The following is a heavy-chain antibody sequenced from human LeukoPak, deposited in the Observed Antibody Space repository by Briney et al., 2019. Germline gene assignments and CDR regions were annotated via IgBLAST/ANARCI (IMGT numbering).Heavy chain of an antibody. V-gene: IGHV4-34*01. CDR2: INHSGST. J-gene: IGHJ3*02. D-gene: IGHD6-19*01. CDR3: AREEGSGWYRTFDI. Sequence: SETLSLTCAVYGGSFSGYYWSWIRQPPGKGLEWIGEINHSGSTSYNPSLKSRVTISVDTSKNQFSLKLSSVTPADTAVYYCAREEGSGWYRTFDIWGQGTMVTVSS. CDR1: GGSFSGYY.